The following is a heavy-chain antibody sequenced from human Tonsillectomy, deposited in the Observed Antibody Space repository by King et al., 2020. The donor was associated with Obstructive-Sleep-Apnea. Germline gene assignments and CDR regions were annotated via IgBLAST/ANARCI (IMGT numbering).Heavy chain of an antibody. CDR3: ARGYCGGASCSNFDY. V-gene: IGHV7-4-1*02. J-gene: IGHJ4*02. CDR2: INTNTRNP. CDR1: GYTFTSYA. D-gene: IGHD2-15*01. Sequence: VQLVESGSELKKPGASVKVSCKASGYTFTSYAMNLVRQAPGQGLEWIGWINTNTRNPTYAQDFTRRVVFSLDTSVSTAYLQISGLKTEDTAVYYCARGYCGGASCSNFDYWGQGTLVTVSS.